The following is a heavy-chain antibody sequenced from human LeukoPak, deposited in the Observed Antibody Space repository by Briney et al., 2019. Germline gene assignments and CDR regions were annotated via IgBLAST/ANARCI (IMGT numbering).Heavy chain of an antibody. CDR2: IIPIFGTA. J-gene: IGHJ6*03. Sequence: SVKVSCKASGGTFSSYAISWVRQAPGQGLEWMGGIIPIFGTANYAQKFQGRVTITADESTSTAYMELSSLRSDDTAVYYCAKDPSYSYALDYYYYMDVWGKGTTVTISS. V-gene: IGHV1-69*13. CDR1: GGTFSSYA. CDR3: AKDPSYSYALDYYYYMDV. D-gene: IGHD5-18*01.